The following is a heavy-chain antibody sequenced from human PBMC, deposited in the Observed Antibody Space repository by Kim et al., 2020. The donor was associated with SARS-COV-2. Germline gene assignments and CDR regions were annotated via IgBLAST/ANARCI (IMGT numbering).Heavy chain of an antibody. V-gene: IGHV4-39*01. J-gene: IGHJ2*01. CDR3: ARRGYSTWYFDL. Sequence: SSHPSLTRRVTISVATSRNQVSLKLSSVTAADTAVYYCARRGYSTWYFDLWGRGTLVTVSS. D-gene: IGHD6-13*01.